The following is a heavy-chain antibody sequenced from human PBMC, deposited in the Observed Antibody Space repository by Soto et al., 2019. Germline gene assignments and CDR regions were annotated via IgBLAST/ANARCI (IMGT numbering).Heavy chain of an antibody. V-gene: IGHV1-69*06. Sequence: GALVKVSCKASGGTFSSYAISWVRQAPGQGLEWMGGIIPIFGTANYAQKFQGRVTITADKSTSTAYMELSSLRSEDTAVYYCARDAFGVSSYYYYGMDVWGQGTTVTVSS. J-gene: IGHJ6*02. D-gene: IGHD3-16*01. CDR2: IIPIFGTA. CDR1: GGTFSSYA. CDR3: ARDAFGVSSYYYYGMDV.